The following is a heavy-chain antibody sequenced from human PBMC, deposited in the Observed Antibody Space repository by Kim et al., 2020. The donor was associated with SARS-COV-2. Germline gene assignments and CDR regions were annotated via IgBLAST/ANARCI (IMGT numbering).Heavy chain of an antibody. CDR3: ARNSFWGMAGGYYDFWSGHHQRKEYYFDY. D-gene: IGHD3-3*01. CDR1: GFTFSSYS. J-gene: IGHJ4*02. Sequence: GGSLRLSCAASGFTFSSYSMNWVRQAPGKGLEWVSSISSSSSYIYYADSVKGRFTISRDNAKNSLYLQMNSLRAEDTAVYYCARNSFWGMAGGYYDFWSGHHQRKEYYFDYWGQGTLVTGSS. V-gene: IGHV3-21*01. CDR2: ISSSSSYI.